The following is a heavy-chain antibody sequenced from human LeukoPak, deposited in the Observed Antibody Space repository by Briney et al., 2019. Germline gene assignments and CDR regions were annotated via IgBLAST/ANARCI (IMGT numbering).Heavy chain of an antibody. CDR2: FKQDVSEK. D-gene: IGHD3-9*01. Sequence: PGGSLRLSCAASGFTFSSYWMSWVRQAPGKGLEWAANFKQDVSEKYYVDSVKGRFTISRDNAKNSLYLQMNSLRAEDTAVYYCARESRGYDILTGKYHRGYYSYYMDVWGKGTTVTVSS. CDR1: GFTFSSYW. CDR3: ARESRGYDILTGKYHRGYYSYYMDV. V-gene: IGHV3-7*01. J-gene: IGHJ6*03.